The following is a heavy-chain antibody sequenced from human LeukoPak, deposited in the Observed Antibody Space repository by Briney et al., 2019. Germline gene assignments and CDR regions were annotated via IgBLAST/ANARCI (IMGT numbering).Heavy chain of an antibody. V-gene: IGHV3-74*01. CDR2: IDSDGSGT. D-gene: IGHD2-15*01. CDR1: GLTLSGYW. Sequence: GGSLRLSCSASGLTLSGYWMHWVRQIPGKGLVWVSRIDSDGSGTSYADSVKGRFTISRDNSKNTLYLQMNSLRPEDTAVYYCARENDMGYCSGGRCYKGYNAMDVWGQGTTVTVSS. CDR3: ARENDMGYCSGGRCYKGYNAMDV. J-gene: IGHJ6*02.